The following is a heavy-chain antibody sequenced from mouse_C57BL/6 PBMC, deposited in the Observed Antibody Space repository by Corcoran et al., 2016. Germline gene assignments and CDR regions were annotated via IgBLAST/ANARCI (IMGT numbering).Heavy chain of an antibody. CDR3: AREGSYGNYGY. V-gene: IGHV1-26*01. Sequence: EVQLQQSGPELVKPGASVKISCKASGYTFTDYYMNWVKQSHGKSLEWIGDINPNNGGTSYNQKFKGKATLTVDKSSSTAYMELRSLTSEDSAVYYCAREGSYGNYGYWGQGTTLTVSS. CDR2: INPNNGGT. CDR1: GYTFTDYY. D-gene: IGHD2-1*01. J-gene: IGHJ2*01.